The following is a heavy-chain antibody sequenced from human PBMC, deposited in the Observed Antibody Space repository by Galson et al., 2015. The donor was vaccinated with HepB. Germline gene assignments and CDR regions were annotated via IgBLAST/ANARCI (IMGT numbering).Heavy chain of an antibody. CDR1: GSSFSSYT. Sequence: SLRLSCAASGSSFSSYTMNWVRQTPGKGLQWVSYISTNGATIHYADSVKGRFTIARDNAKNTMWLQMNSLRAEDTAVYYCATTKFGSGAYWTFDIWGRGTLVTVSS. V-gene: IGHV3-48*04. CDR3: ATTKFGSGAYWTFDI. CDR2: ISTNGATI. J-gene: IGHJ3*02. D-gene: IGHD4/OR15-4a*01.